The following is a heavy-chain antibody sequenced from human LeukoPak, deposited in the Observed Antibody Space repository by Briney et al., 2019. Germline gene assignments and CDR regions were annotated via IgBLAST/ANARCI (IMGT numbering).Heavy chain of an antibody. CDR3: ARDGDYYDSSGYKWFDY. D-gene: IGHD3-22*01. CDR2: IIPIFGTA. CDR1: GGTFSSYA. J-gene: IGHJ4*02. Sequence: SVKVSCKASGGTFSSYAISWVRQAPGQGLEWMGGIIPIFGTANYAQKFQGRVTITADESTSTAYMELSSLRSEDTAVYYCARDGDYYDSSGYKWFDYWGQGTLVTVSS. V-gene: IGHV1-69*01.